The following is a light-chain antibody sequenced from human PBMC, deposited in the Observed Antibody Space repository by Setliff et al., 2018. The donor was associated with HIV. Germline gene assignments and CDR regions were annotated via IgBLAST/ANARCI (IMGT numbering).Light chain of an antibody. CDR1: TSDVGGYNF. CDR3: CSYVGGYF. CDR2: EVT. Sequence: QSALTQPRSVSGSPGQSVTISCTGTTSDVGGYNFVSWYQHHPGKAPKLMIYEVTKRPSGISDRFSASKSGNTASLTISGIQAEDEADYYCCSYVGGYFFGTGTRSPS. V-gene: IGLV2-11*01. J-gene: IGLJ1*01.